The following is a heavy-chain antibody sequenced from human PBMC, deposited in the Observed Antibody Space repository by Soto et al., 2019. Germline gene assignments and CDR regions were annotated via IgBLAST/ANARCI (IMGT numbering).Heavy chain of an antibody. D-gene: IGHD1-26*01. Sequence: QVQLQQSGPGPVKPSETLSLNCSVSGGSVRGSFYYWAWIRQTPGKGPEWIGSIHYSGSVNYNPSVNSRVTISIATSTNQFSLPLKSVPAADTAIYYCARQGSGSTFWFDPWGQGIQVIVSS. V-gene: IGHV4-39*01. CDR3: ARQGSGSTFWFDP. J-gene: IGHJ5*02. CDR2: IHYSGSV. CDR1: GGSVRGSFYY.